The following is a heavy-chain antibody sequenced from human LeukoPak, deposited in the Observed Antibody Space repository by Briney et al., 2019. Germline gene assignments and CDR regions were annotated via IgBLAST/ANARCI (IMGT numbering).Heavy chain of an antibody. D-gene: IGHD6-19*01. CDR3: ARQWLVSPLFDY. CDR2: INHSGST. J-gene: IGHJ4*02. CDR1: SGSISSTSYY. V-gene: IGHV4-39*01. Sequence: PSETLSLTCTASSGSISSTSYYWSWIRQPPGKGLEWIGEINHSGSTNYDPSLRSRVTVSVHTSKNQLSLKLSAVTAADTAVYYCARQWLVSPLFDYWGQGTLVTVSS.